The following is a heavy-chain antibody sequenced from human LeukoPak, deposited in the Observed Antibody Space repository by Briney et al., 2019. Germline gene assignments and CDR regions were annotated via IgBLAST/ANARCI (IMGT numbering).Heavy chain of an antibody. D-gene: IGHD7-27*01. CDR3: AREREDWGLAFDY. CDR2: IHSRGIT. J-gene: IGHJ4*02. CDR1: GASISSYY. V-gene: IGHV4-4*08. Sequence: PAETLSFTCTVSGASISSYYWSWIRQPPGKGLEWIGYIHSRGITKYNPSLQSRVSISLDTSKNQFSLDLSSVTAADTAVYYCAREREDWGLAFDYWGQGTLVTVSS.